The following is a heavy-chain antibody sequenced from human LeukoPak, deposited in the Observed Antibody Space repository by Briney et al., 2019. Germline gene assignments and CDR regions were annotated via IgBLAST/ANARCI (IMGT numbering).Heavy chain of an antibody. D-gene: IGHD6-6*01. Sequence: GASVKVSCKASGYTFTGYYMHWVRQAPGQGLEWMGWINPNSGGTNYAQKFQGRVTMTRDTSISTAYMELSRLRSDDTAVYYCAREVRSSSSEGVTYYFDYWGQGTLVTVSS. CDR1: GYTFTGYY. J-gene: IGHJ4*02. CDR3: AREVRSSSSEGVTYYFDY. V-gene: IGHV1-2*02. CDR2: INPNSGGT.